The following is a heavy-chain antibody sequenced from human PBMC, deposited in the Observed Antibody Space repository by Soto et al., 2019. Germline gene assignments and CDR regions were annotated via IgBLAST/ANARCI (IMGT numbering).Heavy chain of an antibody. J-gene: IGHJ6*04. CDR1: GFTLSSYS. V-gene: IGHV3-21*01. CDR2: ISSSSSYI. D-gene: IGHD1-26*01. Sequence: GGSRRLSGAAFGFTLSSYSMNWVRQAPGEGLEWVSSISSSSSYIYYADSVKGRPTISRDNAKNSLYLQMNSLRAEDTAVYYCARDPLTYGGKPVPNIVGYYYGMDVWGKGTTVTVS. CDR3: ARDPLTYGGKPVPNIVGYYYGMDV.